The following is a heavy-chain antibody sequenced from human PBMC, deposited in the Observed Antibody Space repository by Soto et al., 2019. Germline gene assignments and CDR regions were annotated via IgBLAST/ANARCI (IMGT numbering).Heavy chain of an antibody. CDR2: ISAYNGNT. J-gene: IGHJ3*02. CDR1: GYTFTSFG. V-gene: IGHV1-18*01. CDR3: ARDHRGGTDAFDI. D-gene: IGHD2-15*01. Sequence: QVQLVQSGAEVKKPGASVKVSCKASGYTFTSFGISWVRQAPGQGLEWMGWISAYNGNTNYAENLQGSVTMTTDTSTSTAYMELRSLRSDDTAVYYCARDHRGGTDAFDIWCQGTMVTVSS.